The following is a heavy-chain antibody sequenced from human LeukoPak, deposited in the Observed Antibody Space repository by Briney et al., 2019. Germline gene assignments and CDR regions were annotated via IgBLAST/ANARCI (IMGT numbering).Heavy chain of an antibody. CDR1: GFPFSTCS. D-gene: IGHD1-26*01. V-gene: IGHV3-21*01. J-gene: IGHJ4*02. CDR3: VREAAATLFDY. Sequence: GGSLRLSCAASGFPFSTCSMNWVRQAPGKGPEWVSYISSSSSYIYSADSLKGRFTISRDNAKNSLYLQMDSLRAEDTAVYYWVREAAATLFDYWGQGTVVTVSS. CDR2: ISSSSSYI.